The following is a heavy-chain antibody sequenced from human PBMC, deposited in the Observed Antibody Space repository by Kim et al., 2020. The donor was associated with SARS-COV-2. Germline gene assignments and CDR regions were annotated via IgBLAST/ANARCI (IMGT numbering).Heavy chain of an antibody. CDR3: ANVVG. Sequence: SGIFSTTNYAESVKCRFTVSRDNSKNTLYLQMNSLRAEDTAVYYCANVVGWGQGTLVTVPS. D-gene: IGHD2-15*01. CDR2: SGIFSTT. J-gene: IGHJ4*02. V-gene: IGHV3-23*01.